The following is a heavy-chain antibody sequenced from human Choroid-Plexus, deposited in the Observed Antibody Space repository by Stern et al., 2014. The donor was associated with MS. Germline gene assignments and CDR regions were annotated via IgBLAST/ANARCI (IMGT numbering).Heavy chain of an antibody. Sequence: VQLEESGGGVVQPGRPLRLSCVASGFTFGSCAMHWVRPAPGKGLERVAGVSYDGSKKYYADSVKGRFTISRDNSQNTLYIQMSSLRPEDTAVYYCAKDRQYLTYFFDHWGQGSLVTVSS. J-gene: IGHJ5*02. D-gene: IGHD2/OR15-2a*01. CDR1: GFTFGSCA. V-gene: IGHV3-30*18. CDR3: AKDRQYLTYFFDH. CDR2: VSYDGSKK.